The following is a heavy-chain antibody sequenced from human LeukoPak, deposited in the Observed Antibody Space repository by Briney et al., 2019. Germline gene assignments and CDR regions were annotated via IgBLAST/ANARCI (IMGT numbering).Heavy chain of an antibody. V-gene: IGHV1-18*01. D-gene: IGHD3-22*01. Sequence: ASVKVSCKASGYTFTSYGISWVRQAPGQGLEWMGWISAYNGNTNYAQKLQGRVTMTTDTSTSTAYMELRSLRSDDTAVYYCARASFPAYYYDSSGLDYWGQGTLVTVSS. CDR2: ISAYNGNT. CDR3: ARASFPAYYYDSSGLDY. J-gene: IGHJ4*02. CDR1: GYTFTSYG.